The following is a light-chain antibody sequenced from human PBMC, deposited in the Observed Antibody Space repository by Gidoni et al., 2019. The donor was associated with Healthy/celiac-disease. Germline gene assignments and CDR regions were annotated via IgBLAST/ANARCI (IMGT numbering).Light chain of an antibody. CDR3: AAWDDSLIGPV. Sequence: QSVLPKPPSASGTPGQRVTISCSGSSSNIGSNYVYWYPQHPGTAPTLLIYRNNQRPSGVPDRFSGSKSGTSASLAISGLRSEDEADYYCAAWDDSLIGPVFGGGTKLTVL. CDR2: RNN. V-gene: IGLV1-47*01. CDR1: SSNIGSNY. J-gene: IGLJ2*01.